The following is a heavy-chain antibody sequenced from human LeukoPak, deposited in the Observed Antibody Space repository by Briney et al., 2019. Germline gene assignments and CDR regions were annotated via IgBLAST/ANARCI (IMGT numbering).Heavy chain of an antibody. CDR3: ARDDDDYVWGSYRY. V-gene: IGHV4-59*01. J-gene: IGHJ4*02. D-gene: IGHD3-16*02. CDR1: GGSIRSYY. CDR2: IYYSGST. Sequence: SETLSLTXTVSGGSIRSYYWSWIRQPPGKGLEWIGYIYYSGSTNYNPSLKSRVTISVDTSKNQFSLKLSSVTAADTAVYYCARDDDDYVWGSYRYWGQGTLVTVSS.